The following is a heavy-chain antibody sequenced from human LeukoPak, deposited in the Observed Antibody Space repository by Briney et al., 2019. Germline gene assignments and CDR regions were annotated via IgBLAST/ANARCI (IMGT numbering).Heavy chain of an antibody. CDR1: RFTFSNYA. J-gene: IGHJ4*02. CDR3: AKGQTYYDFWSPPDY. Sequence: PGKSLRLSCAASRFTFSNYAMHWVRQAPGKGLEWVAVISYDGSNKYYADSVKGRFTISRDNSKNSLYLQMNSLRADDTAVYYCAKGQTYYDFWSPPDYWGQGSLVTVSS. D-gene: IGHD3-3*01. V-gene: IGHV3-30-3*01. CDR2: ISYDGSNK.